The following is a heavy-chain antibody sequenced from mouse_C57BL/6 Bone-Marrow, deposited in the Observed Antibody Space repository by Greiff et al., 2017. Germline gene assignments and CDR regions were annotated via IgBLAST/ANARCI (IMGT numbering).Heavy chain of an antibody. Sequence: EVQLQESGGDLVKPGGSLKLSCAASGFTFSSYGMSWVRQTPDKRLEWVATISSGGSYTYYPDSVKGRFTISRDNAKNTLYLQMSSLKSEDTAMXYCARITTVVVPMDYWGQGTSVTVSS. D-gene: IGHD1-1*01. CDR2: ISSGGSYT. J-gene: IGHJ4*01. CDR3: ARITTVVVPMDY. V-gene: IGHV5-6*01. CDR1: GFTFSSYG.